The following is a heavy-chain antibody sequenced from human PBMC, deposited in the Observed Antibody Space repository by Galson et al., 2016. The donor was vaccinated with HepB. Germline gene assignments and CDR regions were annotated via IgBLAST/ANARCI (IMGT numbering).Heavy chain of an antibody. CDR2: SSPNPGNT. J-gene: IGHJ4*02. V-gene: IGHV1-18*01. Sequence: SVTVSCKASGYTFNHYVITWVRQAPGQGLEWLGWSSPNPGNTPHAQSLLGRVTMTADTSTNTAYMELRSLRSDDTAIYYCARGSKTAGVDWGQGTLVTVSS. D-gene: IGHD6-19*01. CDR3: ARGSKTAGVD. CDR1: GYTFNHYV.